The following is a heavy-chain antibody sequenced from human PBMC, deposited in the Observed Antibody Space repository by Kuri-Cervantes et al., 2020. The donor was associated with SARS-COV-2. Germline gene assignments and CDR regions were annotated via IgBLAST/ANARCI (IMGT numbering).Heavy chain of an antibody. CDR1: GFTFSDYY. Sequence: GGSLRLSCAASGFTFSDYYMSWIRQAPGKGLEWVSYISSSSSYTNYADSVKGRFTISRDNAKNSLYLQMNSLRAEDTAVYYCARAPRVVSGTAHNDYWGQGTLVTVSS. CDR3: ARAPRVVSGTAHNDY. D-gene: IGHD2-2*01. J-gene: IGHJ4*02. CDR2: ISSSSSYT. V-gene: IGHV3-11*06.